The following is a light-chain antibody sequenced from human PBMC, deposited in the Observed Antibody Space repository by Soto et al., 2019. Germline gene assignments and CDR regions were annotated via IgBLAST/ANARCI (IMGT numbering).Light chain of an antibody. CDR2: AAS. Sequence: DIQMTQSPSSLSASVGDRVIITCRASQGISDHIAWYQQKPGKVPKLLIYAASTVQSGVPSRFSGSGSGTEFTLTISSLQPEDVATYYCQKHNGAPFTFGGGTKVEIK. CDR3: QKHNGAPFT. V-gene: IGKV1-27*01. J-gene: IGKJ4*01. CDR1: QGISDH.